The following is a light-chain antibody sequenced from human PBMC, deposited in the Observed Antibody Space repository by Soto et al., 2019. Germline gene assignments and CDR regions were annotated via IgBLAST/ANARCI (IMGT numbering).Light chain of an antibody. CDR2: GAS. CDR3: QQYASSPLT. Sequence: EIVLTQSPGTLSLSPGERATLSCRASQSVGRNYLAWFQQKLGQAPRLLIHGASSRATGIPDMFSGSGSGTDFILTISRVEPEDFAVYYCQQYASSPLTFGGGTKVEIK. CDR1: QSVGRNY. J-gene: IGKJ4*01. V-gene: IGKV3-20*01.